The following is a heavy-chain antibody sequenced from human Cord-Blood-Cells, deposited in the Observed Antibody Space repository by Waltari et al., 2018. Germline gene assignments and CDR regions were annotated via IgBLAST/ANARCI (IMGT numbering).Heavy chain of an antibody. CDR2: IDWDDDK. Sequence: QVTLRESGPALVKPTQTLTLTCTFSGFSLSTSGMCVSWIRQPPGKALEWLALIDWDDDKYYSTSLKTRLTISKDTSKNQVVLTMTNMDPVDTATYYCARGRPTIDWNVWFDPWGQGTLVTVSS. CDR1: GFSLSTSGMC. J-gene: IGHJ5*02. CDR3: ARGRPTIDWNVWFDP. D-gene: IGHD1-1*01. V-gene: IGHV2-70*01.